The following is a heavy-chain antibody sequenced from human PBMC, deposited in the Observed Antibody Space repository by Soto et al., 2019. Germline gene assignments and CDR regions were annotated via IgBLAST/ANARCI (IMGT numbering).Heavy chain of an antibody. D-gene: IGHD5-12*01. CDR3: ARGGYSSDY. J-gene: IGHJ4*02. CDR2: ISSSSSYT. Sequence: LSLTCTVSGGSISRSSYYWGWIRQAPGKGLEWVSYISSSSSYTNYADSVKGRFTISRDNAKNSLYLQMNSLRAEDTAVYYCARGGYSSDYWGQGTLVTVSS. CDR1: GGSISRSSYY. V-gene: IGHV3-11*05.